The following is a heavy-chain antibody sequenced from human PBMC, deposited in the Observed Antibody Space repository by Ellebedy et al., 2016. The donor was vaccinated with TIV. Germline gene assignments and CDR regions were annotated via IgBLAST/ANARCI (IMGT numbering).Heavy chain of an antibody. Sequence: AASVKVSCKASGYTFTNFGISWVRQAPGQGLEWMGWISAYNGNTNYAQKLRGRVTLTTDTSTSTAYMELRSLRSDDTDVYYCARDRGATGDDYWGQGTLVTVSS. J-gene: IGHJ4*02. CDR3: ARDRGATGDDY. CDR1: GYTFTNFG. V-gene: IGHV1-18*04. CDR2: ISAYNGNT. D-gene: IGHD3-10*01.